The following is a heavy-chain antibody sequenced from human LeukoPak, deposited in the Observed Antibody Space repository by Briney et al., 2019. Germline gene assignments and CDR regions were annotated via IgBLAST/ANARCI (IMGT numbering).Heavy chain of an antibody. V-gene: IGHV3-66*01. CDR2: IYSGGST. J-gene: IGHJ4*02. Sequence: PGGSLRLSCAASGFTFSDYTMNWVRQAPGKGLEWVSVIYSGGSTYYADSVKGRFTISRDNSKNTLYLQMNSLRAEDTAVYYCARDEADGDYWGQGTLVTVSS. CDR3: ARDEADGDY. CDR1: GFTFSDYT.